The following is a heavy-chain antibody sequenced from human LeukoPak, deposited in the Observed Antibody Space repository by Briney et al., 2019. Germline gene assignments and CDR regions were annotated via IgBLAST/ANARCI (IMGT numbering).Heavy chain of an antibody. D-gene: IGHD6-25*01. CDR1: GFTFSSYG. V-gene: IGHV3-33*01. J-gene: IGHJ5*02. CDR2: IWYDGSNK. CDR3: AREPAAAGKNWFDP. Sequence: GGSLRLSCAASGFTFSSYGMHWVRQAPGKGLEWVAVIWYDGSNKYYADSVKGRFTISRDNAKNSLYLQMNSLRAEDTAVYYCAREPAAAGKNWFDPWGQGTLVTVSS.